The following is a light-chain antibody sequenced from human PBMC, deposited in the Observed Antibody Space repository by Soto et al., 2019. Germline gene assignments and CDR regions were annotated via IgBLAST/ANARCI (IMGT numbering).Light chain of an antibody. Sequence: QSVLTQPPSVSAAPGQKVTISCSGSSSNIGYNYVSWYQQLPGTAPKLLMYDNHKRPSGIPDRFSGSKSGTSATLGITGLQTGDEADYYCGTWDSSLSAVVFGGGTKVTVL. CDR3: GTWDSSLSAVV. J-gene: IGLJ2*01. CDR2: DNH. V-gene: IGLV1-51*01. CDR1: SSNIGYNY.